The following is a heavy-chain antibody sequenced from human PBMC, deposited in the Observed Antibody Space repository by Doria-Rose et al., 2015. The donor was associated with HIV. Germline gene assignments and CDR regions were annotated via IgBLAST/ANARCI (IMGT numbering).Heavy chain of an antibody. CDR3: ARARNYGFPHFFDF. J-gene: IGHJ4*02. CDR2: ISSSGTT. D-gene: IGHD3-10*01. CDR1: GDSISSGDSF. Sequence: QVQLQESGPGLVRPSQTLSLTCTVSGDSISSGDSFWSWIRQPPGKGPERIGYISSSGTTYYYPSLRGRLTISPDASKNQFSLNLNSVTAADTAVYYCARARNYGFPHFFDFWGQGTLVTVSS. V-gene: IGHV4-30-4*01.